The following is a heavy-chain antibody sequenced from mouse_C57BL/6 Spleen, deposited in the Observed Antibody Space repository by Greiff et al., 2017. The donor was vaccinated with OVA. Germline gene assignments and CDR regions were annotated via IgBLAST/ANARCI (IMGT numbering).Heavy chain of an antibody. D-gene: IGHD1-1*01. J-gene: IGHJ4*01. CDR3: ASGVVTERDAMDY. V-gene: IGHV1-58*01. CDR2: IYIGNGYT. CDR1: GYTFTSYG. Sequence: VQLKQSGAELVRPGSSVKMSCKTSGYTFTSYGINWVKQRPGQGLEWIGYIYIGNGYTEYNEKFKGKATLTSDTSSSTAYMQLSSLTSEDSAIYFCASGVVTERDAMDYWGQGTSVTVSS.